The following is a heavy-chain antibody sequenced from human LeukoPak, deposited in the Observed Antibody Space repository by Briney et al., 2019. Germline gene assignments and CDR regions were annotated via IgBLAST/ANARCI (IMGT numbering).Heavy chain of an antibody. V-gene: IGHV4-34*01. CDR2: INHSGST. D-gene: IGHD2-2*01. Sequence: SETLSPTCAVYGGSFSGYYWSWIRQPPGKGLEWIGEINHSGSTNYNPSLKSRVTISVDTSKNQFSLKLSSVTAADTAVYYCARGHCSSTSCYVVDYWGQGTLVTVSS. CDR1: GGSFSGYY. CDR3: ARGHCSSTSCYVVDY. J-gene: IGHJ4*02.